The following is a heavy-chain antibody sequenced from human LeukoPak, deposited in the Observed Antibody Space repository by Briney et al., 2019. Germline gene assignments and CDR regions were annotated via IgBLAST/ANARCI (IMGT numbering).Heavy chain of an antibody. J-gene: IGHJ6*03. CDR1: GFTFSDYY. Sequence: GGSLRLSCAASGFTFSDYYMSWIRQAPGKGLEWVSYISSSGSTIYYADSVKDRFTISRDNAKNSLYLQMNSLRAEDTAVYYCARVLRYCSGGNCYSGGLGYMDVWGQGTTVTISS. V-gene: IGHV3-11*01. CDR2: ISSSGSTI. CDR3: ARVLRYCSGGNCYSGGLGYMDV. D-gene: IGHD2-15*01.